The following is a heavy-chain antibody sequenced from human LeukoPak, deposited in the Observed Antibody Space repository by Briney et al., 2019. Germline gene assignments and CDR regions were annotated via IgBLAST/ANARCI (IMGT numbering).Heavy chain of an antibody. Sequence: GGSLRLSCAASGFTFSNEMNWVRQAPGKGLEWVSYISSSGSTIYYADSVKGRFTISRDNAKNSLYLRMNSLRAEDTAVYYCARVGMIVGADYWGQGTPVTVSS. V-gene: IGHV3-48*03. CDR2: ISSSGSTI. J-gene: IGHJ4*02. CDR3: ARVGMIVGADY. CDR1: GFTFSNE. D-gene: IGHD1-26*01.